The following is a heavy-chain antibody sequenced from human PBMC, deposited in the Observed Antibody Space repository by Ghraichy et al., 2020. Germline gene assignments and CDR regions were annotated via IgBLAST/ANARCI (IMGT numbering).Heavy chain of an antibody. CDR2: ISSNGGST. V-gene: IGHV3-64D*06. D-gene: IGHD6-19*01. CDR1: GFTFSSYA. CDR3: VKDSSGLSLFIELNWFDP. J-gene: IGHJ5*02. Sequence: GGSLRLSCSASGFTFSSYAMHWVRQAPGKGLEYVSAISSNGGSTYYADSVKGRFTISRDNSKNTLYLQMSSLRAEDTAVYYCVKDSSGLSLFIELNWFDPWGQGTLVTVSS.